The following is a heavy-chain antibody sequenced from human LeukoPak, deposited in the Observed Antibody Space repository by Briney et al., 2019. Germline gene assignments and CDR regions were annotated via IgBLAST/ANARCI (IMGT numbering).Heavy chain of an antibody. V-gene: IGHV3-48*01. J-gene: IGHJ3*02. CDR1: GFTFSSYS. D-gene: IGHD3-22*01. CDR3: ARGAYYYDSSGYYYPQDAFDI. CDR2: ISSSSSTI. Sequence: GGSLRLSCAASGFTFSSYSMNWVRQAPGKGLEWVSYISSSSSTIYYADSVKGRFTISRDNAKNSLYLQMSSLRAEDTAVYYCARGAYYYDSSGYYYPQDAFDIWGQGTMVTVSS.